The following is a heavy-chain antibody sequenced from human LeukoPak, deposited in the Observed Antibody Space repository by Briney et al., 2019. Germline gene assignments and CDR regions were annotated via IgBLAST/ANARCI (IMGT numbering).Heavy chain of an antibody. D-gene: IGHD3-22*01. Sequence: GGSLRLSCVASGFIFKSYGMNWVRQAPGKGLEWVSGIYTNGRTRYADFVNGRFTISRDNSKNTLFLQMHSLRVEDTAVYYCAKVQEGSPMIVVGEFDYWGQGTLVTVSS. J-gene: IGHJ4*02. CDR1: GFIFKSYG. CDR3: AKVQEGSPMIVVGEFDY. CDR2: IYTNGRT. V-gene: IGHV3-23*05.